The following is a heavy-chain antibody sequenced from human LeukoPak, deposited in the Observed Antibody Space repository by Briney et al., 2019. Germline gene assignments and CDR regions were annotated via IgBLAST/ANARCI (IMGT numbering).Heavy chain of an antibody. D-gene: IGHD3/OR15-3a*01. Sequence: GGSLRLSCAASEFTFSRYAMNWVRQAPGKGLEWVSGISGSGGSTFYADSVKGRFTISRDNSKNTLYLQMHSLRAEDTAVYYCAKASTYYDFWRQFDYWGQGTLVTVSS. CDR1: EFTFSRYA. CDR2: ISGSGGST. J-gene: IGHJ4*02. CDR3: AKASTYYDFWRQFDY. V-gene: IGHV3-23*01.